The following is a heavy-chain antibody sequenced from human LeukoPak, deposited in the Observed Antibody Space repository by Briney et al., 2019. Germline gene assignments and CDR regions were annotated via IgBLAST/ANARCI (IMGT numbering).Heavy chain of an antibody. Sequence: GGSLRLSCAVSGFTFTDYWMSWVRQAPGKGLEWVANIKQDGSEKYYVDSVKGRFTISRDNAKNSLYLQMNSLRADDTAVYYCARQVTPSHWGQGTLVTVSS. D-gene: IGHD2-21*02. J-gene: IGHJ1*01. V-gene: IGHV3-7*05. CDR1: GFTFTDYW. CDR3: ARQVTPSH. CDR2: IKQDGSEK.